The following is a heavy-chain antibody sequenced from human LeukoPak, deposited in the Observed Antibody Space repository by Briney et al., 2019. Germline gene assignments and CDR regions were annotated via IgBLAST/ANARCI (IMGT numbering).Heavy chain of an antibody. J-gene: IGHJ3*02. D-gene: IGHD3-3*02. Sequence: ASVKVSCKASGYTFRQYSISWVRQAPGKGLEWMGWVSPSHTTRVYAQEFQGRVTMTADTNTNTVSMELRSLRSDDTAVYFCARDYILPLETDNGDGFAIWGQGTVVTVSS. CDR2: VSPSHTTR. V-gene: IGHV1-18*01. CDR3: ARDYILPLETDNGDGFAI. CDR1: GYTFRQYS.